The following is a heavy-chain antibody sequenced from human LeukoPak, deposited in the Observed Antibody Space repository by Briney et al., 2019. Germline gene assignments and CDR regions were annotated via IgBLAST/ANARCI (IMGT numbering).Heavy chain of an antibody. CDR3: ARLGGSYDEWGPLGY. V-gene: IGHV4-59*08. CDR2: IYYSGST. Sequence: SETVSLTRTVSGRSISSYYWSWIRPPPGQGRPWLGYIYYSGSTHYNPSLKSRVTISVDTSKDQSSLKLSSVTAADMAVDYCARLGGSYDEWGPLGYWGQGTLATVSS. D-gene: IGHD1-26*01. J-gene: IGHJ4*02. CDR1: GRSISSYY.